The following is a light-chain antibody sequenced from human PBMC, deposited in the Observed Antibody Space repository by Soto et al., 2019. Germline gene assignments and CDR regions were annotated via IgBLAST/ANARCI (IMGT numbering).Light chain of an antibody. CDR1: STEVGGYNY. V-gene: IGLV2-8*01. J-gene: IGLJ2*01. CDR3: SSYAGSNNYVI. Sequence: QSALTQPPSASGSPGQSVTISCTGSSTEVGGYNYVSWYQHHPGKAPKLMIYEVNKRPSGVPDRFSGSKSGNTASLTVSGLQAEDEADYYCSSYAGSNNYVIIGGGTKLTVL. CDR2: EVN.